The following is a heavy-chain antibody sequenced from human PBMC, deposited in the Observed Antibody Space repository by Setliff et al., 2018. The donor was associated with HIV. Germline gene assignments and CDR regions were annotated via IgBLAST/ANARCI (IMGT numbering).Heavy chain of an antibody. CDR1: GESFSGYY. J-gene: IGHJ6*03. CDR3: ARVFPYSSSWYPFDYYYYYMDV. Sequence: PSETLSLTCVVYGESFSGYYWSWIRQPPGKGLEWIGEINHSGSTNYNPSLKSRVTISLDTSKNQFSLKLSSVTAADTAVYYCARVFPYSSSWYPFDYYYYYMDVWGKGTTVTVSS. D-gene: IGHD6-13*01. V-gene: IGHV4-34*01. CDR2: INHSGST.